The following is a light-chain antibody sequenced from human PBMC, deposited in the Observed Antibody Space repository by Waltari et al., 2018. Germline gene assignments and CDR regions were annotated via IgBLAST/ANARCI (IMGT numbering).Light chain of an antibody. CDR1: SSDIGGYIY. J-gene: IGLJ3*02. Sequence: QSALTQPASVSGSPGQSITISCTGTSSDIGGYIYVSWYQQHPGKAPKLILYDVSYRPSGVSNRFSGSKSGNTASLTISGLQAEDEADYYCNSYTSINPLGGLFGGGTKLTVL. CDR3: NSYTSINPLGGL. CDR2: DVS. V-gene: IGLV2-14*03.